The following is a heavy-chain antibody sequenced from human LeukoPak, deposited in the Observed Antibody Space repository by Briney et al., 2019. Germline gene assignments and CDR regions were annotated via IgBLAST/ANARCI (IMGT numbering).Heavy chain of an antibody. CDR3: ARRNYDSSGYITWFDP. Sequence: PSGTLSLTCTVSGGSISSSSYYWGWIRQPPGKGLEWIGSIYYSGSTYYNPSLKSRVTISVDTSKNQFSLKLSSVTAADTAVYYCARRNYDSSGYITWFDPWGQGTLVTVSS. CDR1: GGSISSSSYY. V-gene: IGHV4-39*01. CDR2: IYYSGST. D-gene: IGHD3-22*01. J-gene: IGHJ5*02.